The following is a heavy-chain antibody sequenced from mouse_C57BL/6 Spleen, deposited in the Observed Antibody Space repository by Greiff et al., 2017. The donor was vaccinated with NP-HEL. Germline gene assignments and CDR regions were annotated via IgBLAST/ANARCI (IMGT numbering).Heavy chain of an antibody. CDR3: ARWVYYYGSSPFDY. J-gene: IGHJ2*01. V-gene: IGHV1-26*01. D-gene: IGHD1-1*01. CDR1: GYTFTDYY. Sequence: EVQLQQSGPELVKPGASVKISCKASGYTFTDYYMNWVKQSHGKSLEWIGDINPNNGGTSYNQKFKGKATLTVDKSSSTAYMELRSLTSEDSAVYYCARWVYYYGSSPFDYWGQGTTLTVSS. CDR2: INPNNGGT.